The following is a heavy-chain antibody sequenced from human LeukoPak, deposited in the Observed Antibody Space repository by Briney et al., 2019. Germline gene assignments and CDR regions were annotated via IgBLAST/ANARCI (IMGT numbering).Heavy chain of an antibody. CDR2: IKQDGSEK. CDR1: GFTFSNAW. V-gene: IGHV3-7*01. J-gene: IGHJ4*02. D-gene: IGHD3-9*01. CDR3: ARETRDYDLLTDSTSAFDY. Sequence: HPGGSLRLSCAASGFTFSNAWMSWVRQAPGKGLEWVANIKQDGSEKYYVDSVKGRFTISRDNAKNSLYLQMNSLRAEDTAVYYCARETRDYDLLTDSTSAFDYWGQGILVTVSS.